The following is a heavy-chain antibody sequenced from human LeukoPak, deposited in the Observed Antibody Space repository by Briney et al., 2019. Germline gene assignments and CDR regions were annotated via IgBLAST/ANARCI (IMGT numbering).Heavy chain of an antibody. CDR3: ARGGGGSYTPFDY. J-gene: IGHJ4*02. CDR2: INPNSGGT. CDR1: GYTFTSYD. V-gene: IGHV1-2*02. D-gene: IGHD1-26*01. Sequence: ASVKVSCKASGYTFTSYDINWVRQATGQGLEWMGWINPNSGGTNYAQKFQGRVTMTRDTSTSTAYMELSRLRSDDTAVYYCARGGGGSYTPFDYWGQGTLVTVSS.